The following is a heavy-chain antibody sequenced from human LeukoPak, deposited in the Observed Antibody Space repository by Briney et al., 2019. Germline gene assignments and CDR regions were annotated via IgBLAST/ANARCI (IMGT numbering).Heavy chain of an antibody. CDR2: IYPGDSDT. J-gene: IGHJ5*02. D-gene: IGHD3-22*01. Sequence: GESLKISCKGSGYSFTSYWIGWVRQMPGKGLEWMGIIYPGDSDTRYSPSFQGQVTISADKSISTAYLQWSSLKASDTAMYYCARTLDSSGYYYLWFDPWGQGTLATVSS. CDR1: GYSFTSYW. V-gene: IGHV5-51*01. CDR3: ARTLDSSGYYYLWFDP.